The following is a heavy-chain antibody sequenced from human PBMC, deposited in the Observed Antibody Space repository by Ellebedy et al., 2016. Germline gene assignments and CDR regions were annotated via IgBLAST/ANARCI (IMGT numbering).Heavy chain of an antibody. J-gene: IGHJ3*02. D-gene: IGHD1-1*01. CDR2: IYYSGST. V-gene: IGHV4-61*01. CDR3: AEGTGIPTKKGAFDI. CDR1: GGSVSSGSYY. Sequence: SETLSLTCTVSGGSVSSGSYYWSWIRQPPGKGLEWIGYIYYSGSTNYNPSLKSRVTISVDTSKNQFSLKLSSVTAADTAVYYCAEGTGIPTKKGAFDIWGQGTMVTVSS.